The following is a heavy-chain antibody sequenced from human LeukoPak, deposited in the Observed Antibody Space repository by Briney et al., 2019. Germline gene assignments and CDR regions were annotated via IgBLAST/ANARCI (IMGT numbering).Heavy chain of an antibody. CDR2: ISGSGGST. J-gene: IGHJ4*02. D-gene: IGHD3-9*01. CDR3: ARERRYFDWLDY. CDR1: GFTFSSYG. V-gene: IGHV3-23*01. Sequence: GGTLRLSCAASGFTFSSYGMSWVRQAPGKGLEWVSAISGSGGSTYYADSVKGRFTISRDNSKNTLYLQMNSLRAEDTAVYYCARERRYFDWLDYWGQGTLVTVSS.